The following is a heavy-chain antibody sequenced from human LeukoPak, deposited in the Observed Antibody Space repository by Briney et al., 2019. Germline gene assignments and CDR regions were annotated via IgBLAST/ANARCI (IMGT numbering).Heavy chain of an antibody. CDR1: RGSISSGAYY. J-gene: IGHJ4*02. Sequence: SETLSLTYTVSRGSISSGAYYWSWIRQHPGKGLEWLGYIYHNGSTYYNPSLESRISISLDPSKNQFSLKLSSVTAADTALYYCARSSSSPRLDYWGQGTLVTVSS. V-gene: IGHV4-31*03. D-gene: IGHD6-6*01. CDR3: ARSSSSPRLDY. CDR2: IYHNGST.